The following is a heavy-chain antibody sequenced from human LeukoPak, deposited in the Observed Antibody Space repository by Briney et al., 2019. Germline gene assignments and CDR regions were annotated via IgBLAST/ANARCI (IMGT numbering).Heavy chain of an antibody. J-gene: IGHJ3*02. V-gene: IGHV1-18*01. CDR1: GYTFTGYG. CDR2: ISAYNGNT. Sequence: ASVKVSCKASGYTFTGYGISWVRQAPGQGLEWMGWISAYNGNTNYAQKLQGRVTMTTDTSTSTAYMELRSLRSGDTAVYYCARDQYGSGSSRAFDIWGQGTMVTVSS. D-gene: IGHD3-10*01. CDR3: ARDQYGSGSSRAFDI.